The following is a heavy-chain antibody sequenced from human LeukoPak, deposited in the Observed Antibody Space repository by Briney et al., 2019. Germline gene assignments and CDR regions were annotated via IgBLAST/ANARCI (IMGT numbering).Heavy chain of an antibody. CDR3: SGRLDYGDDY. V-gene: IGHV3-15*01. Sequence: GGSLRLSCAASGFTFDDYGMSWVRQGPGKGLEWVGRIKSKTDGGTTDYAAPVKGRFTISRDDSKNTLYLQMNSLKTEDTAVYYCSGRLDYGDDYWGQGTLVTVSS. CDR2: IKSKTDGGTT. CDR1: GFTFDDYG. J-gene: IGHJ4*02. D-gene: IGHD4-17*01.